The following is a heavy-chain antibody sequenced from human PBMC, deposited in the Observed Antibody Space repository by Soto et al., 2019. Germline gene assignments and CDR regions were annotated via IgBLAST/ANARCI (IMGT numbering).Heavy chain of an antibody. V-gene: IGHV3-23*01. CDR2: ITSGGTVA. CDR3: AISTGGFGGLFVVPSDY. D-gene: IGHD3-16*01. CDR1: GFTYESYA. Sequence: EVQLLESGGGLVQPGGSLRLSCAASGFTYESYAMSWVRQAPGKGLEWVSGITSGGTVAHYADSVKGRFAISRDNSKNTLSLEMNSLRVDDTGLYYCAISTGGFGGLFVVPSDYWGQGTLVTVSS. J-gene: IGHJ4*02.